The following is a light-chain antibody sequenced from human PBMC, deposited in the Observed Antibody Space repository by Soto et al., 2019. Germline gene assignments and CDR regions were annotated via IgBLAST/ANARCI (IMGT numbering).Light chain of an antibody. J-gene: IGLJ2*01. CDR2: EVR. CDR1: SSDIGGYGY. Sequence: QSALTQPASVSGSLGQSITLSCTGTSSDIGGYGYVSWYQQSPGRAPKLIIFEVRDRPVGVSDRFSGSKSGNTASLTISGPQAEDEATYYCSSYRAPGTLLVFGGGTKLNVL. V-gene: IGLV2-14*01. CDR3: SSYRAPGTLLV.